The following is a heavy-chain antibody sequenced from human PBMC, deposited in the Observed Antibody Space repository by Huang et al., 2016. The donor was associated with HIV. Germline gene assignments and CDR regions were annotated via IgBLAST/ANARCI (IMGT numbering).Heavy chain of an antibody. Sequence: QVQLVESGGGVVQPGGSLRLSCAASGFTFSSFGMHWVRQGPGKGLEWVAFIRYDGSNKYYAESVKGRFTISRDNFRTMVFLQMNSLRAEDTAVYYCAKWDTLGFYEGFFDHWGQGTLVSVSS. D-gene: IGHD5-12*01. CDR1: GFTFSSFG. CDR2: IRYDGSNK. J-gene: IGHJ4*02. V-gene: IGHV3-30*02. CDR3: AKWDTLGFYEGFFDH.